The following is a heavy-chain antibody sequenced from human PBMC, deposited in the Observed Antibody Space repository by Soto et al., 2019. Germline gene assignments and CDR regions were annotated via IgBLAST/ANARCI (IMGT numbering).Heavy chain of an antibody. J-gene: IGHJ4*02. CDR3: ARSLTGSITIFGVASYYFDY. Sequence: ASVKVSCKASGYTFTSYYMHWVRQAPGQGLGWMGIINPSGGSTSYAQKFQGRVTMTRDTSTSTVYMELSSLRSEDTAVYYCARSLTGSITIFGVASYYFDYWGQGTLVTVSS. D-gene: IGHD3-3*01. CDR1: GYTFTSYY. CDR2: INPSGGST. V-gene: IGHV1-46*01.